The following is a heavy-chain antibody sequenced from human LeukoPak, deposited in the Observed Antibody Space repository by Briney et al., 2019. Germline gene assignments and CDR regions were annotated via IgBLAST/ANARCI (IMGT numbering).Heavy chain of an antibody. V-gene: IGHV2-5*01. CDR3: AHRRPGNLFDDWFDT. CDR1: GFSLSDNGVG. D-gene: IGHD1-1*01. CDR2: IYWNDQK. J-gene: IGHJ5*02. Sequence: ESGPTLVKPTGTLTLTCTFSGFSLSDNGVGVGWICQPPGKALEWLALIYWNDQKVYCPSLKTRLAVTKDTSRDQVVLTVTNMDPVDTATYYCAHRRPGNLFDDWFDTWGQGTLVTVSS.